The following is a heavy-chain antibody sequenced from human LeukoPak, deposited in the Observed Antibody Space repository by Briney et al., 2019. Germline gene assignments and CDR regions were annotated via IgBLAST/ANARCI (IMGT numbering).Heavy chain of an antibody. CDR2: ISAYNGNT. J-gene: IGHJ4*02. Sequence: ASVKVSCKASGYTFTSYGISWVRQAPGQGLEWMGWISAYNGNTNYAQKLQGRVTMTTDTSTSTAYMELRSLRSDDTAVYSCARDGLNYYDSSGYDRNDYWGQGTLVTVSS. CDR1: GYTFTSYG. V-gene: IGHV1-18*01. D-gene: IGHD3-22*01. CDR3: ARDGLNYYDSSGYDRNDY.